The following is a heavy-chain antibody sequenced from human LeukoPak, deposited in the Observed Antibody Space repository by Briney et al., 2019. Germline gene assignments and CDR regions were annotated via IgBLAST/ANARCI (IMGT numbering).Heavy chain of an antibody. CDR3: AKTMIDYSFDC. CDR1: GFXFSSYA. V-gene: IGHV3-23*01. D-gene: IGHD3-22*01. J-gene: IGHJ4*02. CDR2: ISGSGGST. Sequence: GGSLRLSCGASGFXFSSYAMSWVRQAPGKGLEWVSSISGSGGSTYYADSVKGRFTISRDNSKNTLYLQMNSLRAEDTAVYYCAKTMIDYSFDCWGQGTLVSVSS.